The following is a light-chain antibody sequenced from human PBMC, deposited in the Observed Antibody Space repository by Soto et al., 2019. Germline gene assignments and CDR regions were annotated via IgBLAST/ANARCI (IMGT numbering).Light chain of an antibody. CDR2: GAS. CDR1: QRLTNN. CDR3: QQYNNWPRT. V-gene: IGKV3D-15*01. Sequence: EIVMTQSPATLSVSPGEGVTLSCRASQRLTNNFAWYQQSPGQAPRPLIYGASTRATGIPTRFSGSGTGTEFTLTISSLESENFAVYYCQQYNNWPRTFGGGTKVDIK. J-gene: IGKJ4*01.